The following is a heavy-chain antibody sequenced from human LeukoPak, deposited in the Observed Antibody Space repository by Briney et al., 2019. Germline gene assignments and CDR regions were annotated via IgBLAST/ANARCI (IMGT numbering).Heavy chain of an antibody. D-gene: IGHD3-22*01. CDR3: ARDPYYYDSNAPNRAFDI. J-gene: IGHJ3*02. CDR1: GGTFSSYA. Sequence: GASVKVSCKASGGTFSSYAISWVRQAPGQGLEWMGRIIPILGIANYAQKFQGRVTITADKSTSTAYMELSSLRSEDTAVYYCARDPYYYDSNAPNRAFDIWGQGTMVTVSS. CDR2: IIPILGIA. V-gene: IGHV1-69*04.